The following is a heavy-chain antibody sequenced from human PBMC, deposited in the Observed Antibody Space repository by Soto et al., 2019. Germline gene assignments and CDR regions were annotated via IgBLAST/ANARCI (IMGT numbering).Heavy chain of an antibody. Sequence: PGGSLRLSCAASGFTFSSYAMSWVRQAPGKGLEWVSAISGSGGSTYYADSVKGRFTISRDNSKNTLYLQMNSLRAEDTAVYYCAKGHESTVVTPSGLDYWGQGTLVTVSS. J-gene: IGHJ4*02. D-gene: IGHD4-17*01. CDR1: GFTFSSYA. CDR3: AKGHESTVVTPSGLDY. V-gene: IGHV3-23*01. CDR2: ISGSGGST.